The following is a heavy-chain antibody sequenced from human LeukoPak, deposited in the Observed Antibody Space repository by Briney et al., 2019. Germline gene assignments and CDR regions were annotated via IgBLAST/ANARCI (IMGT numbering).Heavy chain of an antibody. J-gene: IGHJ4*02. CDR3: MSFSTGGTSNF. CDR1: GFTFSGSA. D-gene: IGHD4-23*01. CDR2: ISTKGKNYAT. V-gene: IGHV3-73*01. Sequence: GGPLRLSCVASGFTFSGSAMHWARQASGRGLEWVGRISTKGKNYATAYGASVKGRFTVSRDDSKNTAYLQMNSLKIEDTALYYCMSFSTGGTSNFWGQGTLVTVSS.